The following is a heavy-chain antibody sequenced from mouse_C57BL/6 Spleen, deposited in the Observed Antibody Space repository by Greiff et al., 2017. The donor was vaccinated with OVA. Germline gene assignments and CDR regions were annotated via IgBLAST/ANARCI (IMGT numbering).Heavy chain of an antibody. J-gene: IGHJ3*01. CDR1: GYTFTSYW. CDR3: ARGDGNYGGAWFAY. CDR2: IHPNSGST. D-gene: IGHD2-1*01. V-gene: IGHV1-64*01. Sequence: QVQLQQSGAELVKPGASVKLSCKASGYTFTSYWMHWVKQRPGQGLEWIGMIHPNSGSTNYNEKFKSKATLTVDKSSSTAYMQLSSLTSEDSAVYYCARGDGNYGGAWFAYWGQGTLVTVSA.